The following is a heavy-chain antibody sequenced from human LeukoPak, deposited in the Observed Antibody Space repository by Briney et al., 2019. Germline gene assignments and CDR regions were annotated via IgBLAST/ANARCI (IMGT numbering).Heavy chain of an antibody. D-gene: IGHD6-19*01. CDR1: GYTFTSYD. V-gene: IGHV1-8*01. J-gene: IGHJ2*01. Sequence: ASLTDSCKASGYTFTSYDINWVRQAPGQGLEWMGWMNPNSGNTGYAQKFQGRVTMTRNTSISTAYMELSSLRSEDTAVYYCARGRAVAAPTRYFDLWGRGTLVTVSS. CDR2: MNPNSGNT. CDR3: ARGRAVAAPTRYFDL.